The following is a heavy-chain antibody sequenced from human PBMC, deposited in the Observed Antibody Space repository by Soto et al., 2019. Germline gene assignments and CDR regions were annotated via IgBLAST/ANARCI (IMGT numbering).Heavy chain of an antibody. V-gene: IGHV1-69*04. CDR3: ARDNTPDTAMVNYYYYYMAV. D-gene: IGHD5-18*01. Sequence: SVKVSCKASGYTFTSYGVNWVRQAPGQGLEWMGRIIPNHGRANYAQKFQGRVTITADKSTSTAYMELSSLRSEDTAVYYCARDNTPDTAMVNYYYYYMAVWGKGTTVTVSS. CDR2: IIPNHGRA. CDR1: GYTFTSYG. J-gene: IGHJ6*03.